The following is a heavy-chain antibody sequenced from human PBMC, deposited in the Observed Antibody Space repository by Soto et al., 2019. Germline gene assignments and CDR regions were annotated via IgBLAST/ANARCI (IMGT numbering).Heavy chain of an antibody. J-gene: IGHJ6*02. CDR1: GGSISSYY. CDR2: IYYSGST. Sequence: SETLSLTCTVSGGSISSYYWSSIRQPPGKGLEWIGYIYYSGSTNYNPSLKSRVTISVDTSKNQFSLKLSSVTAADTAVYYCARESGSSSGYYYGMDVWGQGTTVT. V-gene: IGHV4-59*01. D-gene: IGHD1-26*01. CDR3: ARESGSSSGYYYGMDV.